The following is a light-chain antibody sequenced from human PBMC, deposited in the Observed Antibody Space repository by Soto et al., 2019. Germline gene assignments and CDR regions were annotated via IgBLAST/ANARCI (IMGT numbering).Light chain of an antibody. CDR2: AAS. CDR1: QSVRSN. V-gene: IGKV3-15*01. CDR3: QQYSNWPRT. Sequence: DKLMSQSPATLSVSPGERVTLSCRASQSVRSNLAWYQQKPGQAPRLLIFAASTRATVIPARFRGSESGTEFTLTISDLQSEDFAVYYCQQYSNWPRTFGQGTKVDIK. J-gene: IGKJ1*01.